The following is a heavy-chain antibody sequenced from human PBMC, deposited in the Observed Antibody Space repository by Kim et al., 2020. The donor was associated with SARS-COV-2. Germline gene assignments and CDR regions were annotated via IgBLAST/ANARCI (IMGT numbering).Heavy chain of an antibody. CDR2: IYYSGST. D-gene: IGHD3-16*01. CDR1: GGSISSSSYY. J-gene: IGHJ4*02. Sequence: SETLSLTCTVSGGSISSSSYYWGWIRQPPGKGLEWIGSIYYSGSTYYNPSLKSRVTISVDTSKNQFSLKLSSVTAADTAVYYCARHPPRSRLAATLQRGYYFDYWGQGTLVTVSS. V-gene: IGHV4-39*01. CDR3: ARHPPRSRLAATLQRGYYFDY.